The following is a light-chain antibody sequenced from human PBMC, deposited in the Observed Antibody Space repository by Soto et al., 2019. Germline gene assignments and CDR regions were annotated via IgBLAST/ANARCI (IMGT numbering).Light chain of an antibody. CDR3: QQYNSYPCT. CDR2: DAS. J-gene: IGKJ1*01. Sequence: DIQITQSPSTLSASVGDRVTITCWASQSISSWLAWYQQKPGKAPKLLIYDASSLESGVPSRFSGSGSGTEFTLTISSLQPDDFATYYCQQYNSYPCTFGQGTKVDIK. CDR1: QSISSW. V-gene: IGKV1-5*01.